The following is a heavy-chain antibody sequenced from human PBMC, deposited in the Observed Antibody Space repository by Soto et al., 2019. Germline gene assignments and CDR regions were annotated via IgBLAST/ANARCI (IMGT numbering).Heavy chain of an antibody. Sequence: GGSLRLSCAASGFTFSDHYMDWVRQAPGKGLEWVGRTRNKANSYTTEYAASVKGRFTISRDDSKNSLYLQMNSLKTEDTAVYYCARGRITMVRGVQYYFDYWGQGTLVTVSS. J-gene: IGHJ4*02. CDR3: ARGRITMVRGVQYYFDY. CDR2: TRNKANSYTT. V-gene: IGHV3-72*01. D-gene: IGHD3-10*01. CDR1: GFTFSDHY.